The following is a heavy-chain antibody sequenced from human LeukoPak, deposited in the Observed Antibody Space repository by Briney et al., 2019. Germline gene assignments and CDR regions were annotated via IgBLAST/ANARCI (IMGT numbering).Heavy chain of an antibody. D-gene: IGHD4-11*01. J-gene: IGHJ4*02. CDR3: AREGSNYYFDY. V-gene: IGHV3-7*01. CDR1: GFTFSSYW. CDR2: IKQDGSEK. Sequence: GGSLRLSCAASGFTFSSYWMSWVRQAPGKGLEWVANIKQDGSEKHYVDSVKGRFTISRDNAKNSLYLQMNSLRAEDTAVYYCAREGSNYYFDYWGQGTLVTVSS.